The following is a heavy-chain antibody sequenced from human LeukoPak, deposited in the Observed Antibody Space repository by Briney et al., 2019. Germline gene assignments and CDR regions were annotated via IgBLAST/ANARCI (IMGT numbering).Heavy chain of an antibody. J-gene: IGHJ4*02. V-gene: IGHV1-2*06. CDR2: INPNSGGT. Sequence: ASVKVSCKASGYTFTGYYMHWVRQAPGQGLEWMGRINPNSGGTNYAQKFQGRVTMTRDTSISTAYMELSRLRSDDTAVYYCARDRRWLQLYDYWGQGTLATVSS. D-gene: IGHD5-24*01. CDR1: GYTFTGYY. CDR3: ARDRRWLQLYDY.